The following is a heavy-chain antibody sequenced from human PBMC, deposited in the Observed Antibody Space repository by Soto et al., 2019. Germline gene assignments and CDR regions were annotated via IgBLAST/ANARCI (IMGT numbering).Heavy chain of an antibody. J-gene: IGHJ6*02. CDR1: GFTFSGSA. CDR3: TSDTARVYYGMDV. V-gene: IGHV3-73*02. Sequence: EVQLVESGGGLVQPGGSLKLSCAASGFTFSGSAMHWVRQASEKGLEWVGRIRSKANSYATAYAASVKGRFTISRDDSKNTAYLQMNSLKTEDTAVYYCTSDTARVYYGMDVWGQGTTVTVSS. D-gene: IGHD5-18*01. CDR2: IRSKANSYAT.